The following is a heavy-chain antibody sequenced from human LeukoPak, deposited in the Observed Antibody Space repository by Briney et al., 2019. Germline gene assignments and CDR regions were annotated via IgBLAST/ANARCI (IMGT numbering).Heavy chain of an antibody. D-gene: IGHD1-26*01. CDR3: ARARWELQAFDI. CDR2: ISSSSSYI. Sequence: GGCLRLFSAASVFSLSLYIWICVGQAPGPGPGWGSSISSSSSYIYYADSVKGRFTISRDNAKNSLYLQMNSLRAEDTAVYYCARARWELQAFDIWGQGTMVTVSS. J-gene: IGHJ3*02. CDR1: VFSLSLYI. V-gene: IGHV3-21*01.